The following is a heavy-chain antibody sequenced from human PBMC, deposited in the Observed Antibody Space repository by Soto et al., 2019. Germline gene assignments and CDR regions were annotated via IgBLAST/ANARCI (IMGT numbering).Heavy chain of an antibody. J-gene: IGHJ6*02. CDR2: INPNSGGT. CDR1: GYTFTNYG. Sequence: GASVKVSCKTSGYTFTNYGISWVRQAPGQGLEWMGWINPNSGGTNYAQKFQGWVTMTRDTSISTAYMELSRLRSDDTAVYYCARGPLDIVVEPAATNYYGMDVWGQGTTVTVSS. V-gene: IGHV1-2*04. D-gene: IGHD2-2*03. CDR3: ARGPLDIVVEPAATNYYGMDV.